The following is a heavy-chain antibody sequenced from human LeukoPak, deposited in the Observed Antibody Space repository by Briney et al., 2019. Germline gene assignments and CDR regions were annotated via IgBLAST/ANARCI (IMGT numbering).Heavy chain of an antibody. CDR2: IYYSGST. V-gene: IGHV4-39*01. D-gene: IGHD3-3*01. CDR1: GGSISSSSYY. J-gene: IGHJ4*02. CDR3: ARRYYDFWSGYYTPGYFDY. Sequence: PSETLSLTCTVSGGSISSSSYYWGWIRQPPGKGLEWIGSIYYSGSTYYNPSLKSRVTISVDTSKNQFSLKLSSVTAADTAVYYCARRYYDFWSGYYTPGYFDYWGQGTLVTVSS.